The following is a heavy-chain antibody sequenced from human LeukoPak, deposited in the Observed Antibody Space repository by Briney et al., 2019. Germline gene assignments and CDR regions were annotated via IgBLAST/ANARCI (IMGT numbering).Heavy chain of an antibody. Sequence: SETLSLTCTVSGGSISSYYWSWIRQPPGKGLEWIGYIYYSGSTYYNPSLKSRVTISVDTSKNQFSLKLSSVTAADTAVYYCARVTTIFGVVTDYWGQGTLVTVYS. D-gene: IGHD3-3*01. CDR3: ARVTTIFGVVTDY. J-gene: IGHJ4*02. CDR2: IYYSGST. V-gene: IGHV4-59*12. CDR1: GGSISSYY.